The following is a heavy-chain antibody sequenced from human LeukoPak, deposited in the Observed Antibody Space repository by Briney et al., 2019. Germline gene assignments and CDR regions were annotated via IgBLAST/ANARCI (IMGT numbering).Heavy chain of an antibody. Sequence: PSETLSLTCTVSGGSISSFYWSWIRQAPGKGLEWIGHTFHNGNSNYNPSLKTRVTLSLDTSKNQFSLKLNSVTAADTAVYYCASTEGYCSGGTCYSMECFRHWGQGTQVAVSS. V-gene: IGHV4-59*01. CDR2: TFHNGNS. D-gene: IGHD2-15*01. CDR3: ASTEGYCSGGTCYSMECFRH. J-gene: IGHJ1*01. CDR1: GGSISSFY.